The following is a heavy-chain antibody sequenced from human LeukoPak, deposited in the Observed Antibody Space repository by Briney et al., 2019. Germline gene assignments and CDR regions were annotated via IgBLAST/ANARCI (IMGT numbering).Heavy chain of an antibody. J-gene: IGHJ6*02. V-gene: IGHV3-66*01. Sequence: GGSLRLSCAASGXTVSSNYMSWVRQAPGKGLEWVSVIYSGGSTYYADSVKGRFTISRDNSKNTLYLQMNSLRAEDTAVYYCARDLHIAPDYGMDVWGQGTTVTVSS. CDR3: ARDLHIAPDYGMDV. D-gene: IGHD6-13*01. CDR1: GXTVSSNY. CDR2: IYSGGST.